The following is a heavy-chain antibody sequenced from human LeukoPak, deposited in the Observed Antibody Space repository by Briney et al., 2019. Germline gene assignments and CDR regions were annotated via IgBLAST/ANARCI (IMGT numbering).Heavy chain of an antibody. D-gene: IGHD6-13*01. CDR1: GFTFSSHA. CDR3: ARGGDTSTWYRALDSWGQGTLVIVLSDY. V-gene: IGHV3-30*04. J-gene: IGHJ4*02. Sequence: TGGSLRLYCAVPGFTFSSHAIEWVRRAPGKGVEWVSVIPQDGSNHSYAESVKGRFTITRDNSKNTLYLQMKSLSAEDTAIYYCARGGDTSTWYRALDSWGQGTLVIVLSDYWDQGTLVTVSS. CDR2: IPQDGSNH.